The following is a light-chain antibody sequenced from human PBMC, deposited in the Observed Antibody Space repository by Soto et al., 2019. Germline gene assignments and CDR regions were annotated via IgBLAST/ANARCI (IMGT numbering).Light chain of an antibody. V-gene: IGKV3-15*01. J-gene: IGKJ4*01. CDR1: ESVSSN. CDR3: QQYDNWLT. CDR2: GAS. Sequence: EIGMTQSPATLSVSPGERATLSCRASESVSSNLAWYQQKPGQAPRLLIYGASTRATGIPARFSGSGSGTEFTLTISSLKSEDFALYYCQQYDNWLTFGGGIKVEIK.